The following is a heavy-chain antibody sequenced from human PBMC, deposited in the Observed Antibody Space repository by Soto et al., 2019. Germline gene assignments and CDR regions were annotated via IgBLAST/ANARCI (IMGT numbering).Heavy chain of an antibody. D-gene: IGHD2-21*02. CDR2: INPSGGST. V-gene: IGHV1-46*01. CDR1: GYPLTSYY. CDR3: ARDVYCGADCYARYFDY. J-gene: IGHJ4*02. Sequence: GXSVKVSCNASGYPLTSYYMHWVRQAPGQGLEWMGIINPSGGSTSYAQKFQGRVTMTRDTSTSTVYMELSSLRPEDTAVYYCARDVYCGADCYARYFDYWGQGTLVTVSS.